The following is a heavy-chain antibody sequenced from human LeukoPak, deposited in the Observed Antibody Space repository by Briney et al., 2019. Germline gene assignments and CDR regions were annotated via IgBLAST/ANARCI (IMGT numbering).Heavy chain of an antibody. CDR1: GFTFSSYS. J-gene: IGHJ6*03. V-gene: IGHV3-48*01. D-gene: IGHD6-19*01. CDR3: ARDFMSSGWAYYYYYMDV. Sequence: GGSLRLSCEASGFTFSSYSMNWVRQAPGKGLEWVSYISSSSSTIYYADSVKGRFTISRDNAKNSLYLQMNSLRAEDPAVYYCARDFMSSGWAYYYYYMDVWGKGTTVTISS. CDR2: ISSSSSTI.